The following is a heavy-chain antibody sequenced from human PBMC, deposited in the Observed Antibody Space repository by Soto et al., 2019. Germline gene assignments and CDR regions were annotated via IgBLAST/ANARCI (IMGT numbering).Heavy chain of an antibody. CDR3: ARGPQGESYYYYYMDV. CDR1: GGSISSYY. J-gene: IGHJ6*03. D-gene: IGHD3-16*01. Sequence: SETLSLTCTVSGGSISSYYWSWIRQPPGKGLEWIGYIYYSGSTNYNPSLKSRVTMSVDTSKNQFSLKLSSVTAADTAVYYCARGPQGESYYYYYMDVWGKGTTVTVSS. CDR2: IYYSGST. V-gene: IGHV4-59*01.